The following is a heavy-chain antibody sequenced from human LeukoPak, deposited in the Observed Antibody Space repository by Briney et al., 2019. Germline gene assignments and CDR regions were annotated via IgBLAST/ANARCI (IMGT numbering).Heavy chain of an antibody. Sequence: SETLSLTCAVYGGSFSGYYWSWIRQPPGKGLEWIGEINHSGSTNYNPSLKSRVTISVDTSKNQFSLKLSSVTAADTAVYYCARGSDIVVVPAAIPVHNNWFDPWGQGTWSPSPQ. D-gene: IGHD2-2*01. V-gene: IGHV4-34*01. J-gene: IGHJ5*02. CDR3: ARGSDIVVVPAAIPVHNNWFDP. CDR2: INHSGST. CDR1: GGSFSGYY.